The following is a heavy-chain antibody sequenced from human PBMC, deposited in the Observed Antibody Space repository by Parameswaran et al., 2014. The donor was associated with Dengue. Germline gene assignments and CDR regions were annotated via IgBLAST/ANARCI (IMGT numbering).Heavy chain of an antibody. J-gene: IGHJ4*02. Sequence: WIRQPQGRGWSGVAVIWYDGSNKYYADSVKGRFTISRDNSKNTLYLQMNSLRAEDTAVYYCARGPRGDYLDYWGQGTLVTVSS. CDR3: ARGPRGDYLDY. CDR2: IWYDGSNK. V-gene: IGHV3-33*01. D-gene: IGHD4-17*01.